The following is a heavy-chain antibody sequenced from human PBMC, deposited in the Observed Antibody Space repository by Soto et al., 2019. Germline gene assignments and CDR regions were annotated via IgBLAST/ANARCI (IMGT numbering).Heavy chain of an antibody. CDR2: IILIFGTA. J-gene: IGHJ6*02. D-gene: IGHD5-18*01. Sequence: SVKVSCKASGGTFSSYAISWVRQAPGQGLEWMGGIILIFGTANYAQKFQGRVTITADESTSTAYMELSSLRSEDTAVYYCARARDTAMVTRYYGMDVWGQGTTVTVSS. V-gene: IGHV1-69*13. CDR3: ARARDTAMVTRYYGMDV. CDR1: GGTFSSYA.